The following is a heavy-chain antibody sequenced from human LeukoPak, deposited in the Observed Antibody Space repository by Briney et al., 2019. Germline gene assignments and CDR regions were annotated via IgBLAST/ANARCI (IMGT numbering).Heavy chain of an antibody. V-gene: IGHV3-49*04. Sequence: PGGSLRLSCTASGFTFGDYAMSWVRQAPGKGLEWVGFIRSKAYGGTTEYAASVKGRFTISRDDSKSIAYLQMNSLKTEDTAVYYCTRGGSGSYYNVLVYYYYGTDVWGKGTTVTVSS. CDR2: IRSKAYGGTT. J-gene: IGHJ6*04. D-gene: IGHD3-10*01. CDR1: GFTFGDYA. CDR3: TRGGSGSYYNVLVYYYYGTDV.